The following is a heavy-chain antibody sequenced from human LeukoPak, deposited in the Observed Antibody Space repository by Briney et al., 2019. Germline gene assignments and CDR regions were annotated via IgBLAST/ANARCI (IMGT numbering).Heavy chain of an antibody. CDR1: GGSISSGGYY. Sequence: SETLSLTCTVSGGSISSGGYYWSWIRQHPGKGLEWIGYIYYSGSTYYNPSLKSRVTISVDTSKNQFSLKLSPVTAADTAVYYCARRVNWNFIDYWGQGTLVTVSS. V-gene: IGHV4-31*03. CDR2: IYYSGST. CDR3: ARRVNWNFIDY. D-gene: IGHD1-7*01. J-gene: IGHJ4*02.